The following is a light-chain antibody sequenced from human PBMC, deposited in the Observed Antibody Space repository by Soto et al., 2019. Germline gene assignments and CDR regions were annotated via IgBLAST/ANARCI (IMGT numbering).Light chain of an antibody. CDR3: QQRSSWHT. J-gene: IGKJ1*01. Sequence: EIVLTQSPATLSLSPGERATLSCRASQSVSSYLAWYQPKPRKAPRLLIYDASNRATGIPARLSGSGAGTVFTLTIRSLEPEDYAIYYCQQRSSWHTFGQGTKVDIK. CDR1: QSVSSY. CDR2: DAS. V-gene: IGKV3-11*01.